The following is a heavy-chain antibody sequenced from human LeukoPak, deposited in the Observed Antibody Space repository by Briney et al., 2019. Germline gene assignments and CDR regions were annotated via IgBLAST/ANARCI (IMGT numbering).Heavy chain of an antibody. J-gene: IGHJ4*02. D-gene: IGHD1-1*01. CDR1: GYTFTSYD. Sequence: AASVKVSCKASGYTFTSYDINWVRQATGQGLEWMGWINPNSGGTNYAQKFQGRVTMTRDTSISTAYMELSRLRSDDTAVYYCARARNWNQPDYWGQGTLVTVSS. CDR3: ARARNWNQPDY. V-gene: IGHV1-2*02. CDR2: INPNSGGT.